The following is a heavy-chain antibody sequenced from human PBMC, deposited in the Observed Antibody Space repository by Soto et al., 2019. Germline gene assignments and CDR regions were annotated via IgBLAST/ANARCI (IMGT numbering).Heavy chain of an antibody. CDR3: ARDGPSPAYYGSGSSGYFDY. Sequence: SETMSLTCTVSGGSISSYYWSWIRQPPGKVLEWIGYIYYSGSTNYNPSLKSRVTISVDTSKNQFSLKLSSVTAADTAVYYCARDGPSPAYYGSGSSGYFDYWGQGTLVTVSS. J-gene: IGHJ4*02. CDR2: IYYSGST. CDR1: GGSISSYY. D-gene: IGHD3-10*01. V-gene: IGHV4-59*01.